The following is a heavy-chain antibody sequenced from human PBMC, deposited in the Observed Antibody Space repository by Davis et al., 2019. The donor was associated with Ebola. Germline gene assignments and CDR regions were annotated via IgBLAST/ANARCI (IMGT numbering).Heavy chain of an antibody. CDR1: GGSISSYY. Sequence: MPSETLSLTCTVSGGSISSYYWSWIRQPPGKGLEWIGYIYYSGSTNYNPSLKSRVTILVDTSKNQFSLKLSSVTAADTAVYYCARLLCSGGSCYSGLDPWGQGTLVTVSS. D-gene: IGHD2-15*01. J-gene: IGHJ5*02. CDR3: ARLLCSGGSCYSGLDP. CDR2: IYYSGST. V-gene: IGHV4-59*01.